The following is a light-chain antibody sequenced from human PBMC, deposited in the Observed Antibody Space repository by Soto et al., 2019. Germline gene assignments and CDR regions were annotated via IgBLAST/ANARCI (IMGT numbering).Light chain of an antibody. V-gene: IGLV2-11*01. CDR1: SSDVGGYQF. CDR3: ASHAGSSHAWV. J-gene: IGLJ3*02. CDR2: EVT. Sequence: QSALTQPRSVSGSPGQSVTISCTGTSSDVGGYQFVSWYQQYPGKAPKVMIYEVTKRPSGVPDRFSGSKSGNTASLTVSGLQADDEAYYYCASHAGSSHAWVFGGGTKLTVL.